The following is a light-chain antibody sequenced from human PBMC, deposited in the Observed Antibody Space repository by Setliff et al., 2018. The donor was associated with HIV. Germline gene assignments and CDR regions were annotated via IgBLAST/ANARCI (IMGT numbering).Light chain of an antibody. CDR3: SSYTNHGVLFV. CDR1: NDDVGNFNY. CDR2: DVS. Sequence: QSVLTQPASVSGSPGQSVTISCTGTNDDVGNFNYVSWYQQHPGKGPKLIVFDVSRRPSGVSHRFSGSKSGNTASLTISGLENEDEADYYCSSYTNHGVLFVFGTGTKVTVL. J-gene: IGLJ1*01. V-gene: IGLV2-14*03.